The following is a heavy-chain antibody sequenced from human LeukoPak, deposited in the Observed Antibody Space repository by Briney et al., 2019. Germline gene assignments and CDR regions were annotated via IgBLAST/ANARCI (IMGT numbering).Heavy chain of an antibody. Sequence: ASETLSLTCTVSGASVNSYYWDWLRQPPGKGLEWIGCISDSGRTYYNPSLKSRVTISLRTSNNQFSLRLTSVTAADSAMYYCTKGYYEPFDSWGEGTLVTVSS. V-gene: IGHV4-59*02. CDR1: GASVNSYY. J-gene: IGHJ4*02. CDR2: ISDSGRT. CDR3: TKGYYEPFDS. D-gene: IGHD3-22*01.